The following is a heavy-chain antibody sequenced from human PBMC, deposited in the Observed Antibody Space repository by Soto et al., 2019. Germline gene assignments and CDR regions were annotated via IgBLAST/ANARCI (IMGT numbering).Heavy chain of an antibody. D-gene: IGHD2-2*01. CDR1: GGTFSSYA. CDR3: ASHCISTSGPPEIYYYYYGMDV. V-gene: IGHV1-69*12. J-gene: IGHJ6*02. Sequence: QVQLVQSGAEVKKPGSSVKVSCKASGGTFSSYAISWVRQAPGQGLEWMGGIIPIFGTANYAQKFQGRVTITADESTSTAYMELSSLRSEDTAVYYCASHCISTSGPPEIYYYYYGMDVWGQGTTVTVSS. CDR2: IIPIFGTA.